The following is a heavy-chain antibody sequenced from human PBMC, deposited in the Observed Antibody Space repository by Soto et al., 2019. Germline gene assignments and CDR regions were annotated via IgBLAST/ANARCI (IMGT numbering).Heavy chain of an antibody. V-gene: IGHV1-8*01. CDR3: ARARSVHTAMVRGRYYMDV. CDR1: GYTFTSYD. D-gene: IGHD5-18*01. Sequence: ASVKVSCKASGYTFTSYDINWVRQATGQGLEWMGWMNPNSGNTGYAQKFQGRVTMTRNTSISTAYMELSSLRSEDTAVYYCARARSVHTAMVRGRYYMDVWGKGTTVTVSS. J-gene: IGHJ6*03. CDR2: MNPNSGNT.